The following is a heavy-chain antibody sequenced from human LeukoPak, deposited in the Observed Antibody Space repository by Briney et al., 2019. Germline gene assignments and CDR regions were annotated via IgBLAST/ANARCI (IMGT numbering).Heavy chain of an antibody. V-gene: IGHV1-46*01. CDR3: ARASLLDSSSYYNDAFDI. D-gene: IGHD3-22*01. CDR2: INPSGGIT. Sequence: ASVKVSCKASGYTFTSYYMHWVRQAPGQGLKWMRIINPSGGITNYEQRFQGRVTMTRDMSTSTVYMELSRLRSDDTAVYYCARASLLDSSSYYNDAFDIWGQGRMVTVYS. CDR1: GYTFTSYY. J-gene: IGHJ3*02.